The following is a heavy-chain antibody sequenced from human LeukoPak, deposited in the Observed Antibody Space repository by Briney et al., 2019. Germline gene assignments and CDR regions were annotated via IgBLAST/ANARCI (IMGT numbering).Heavy chain of an antibody. CDR3: ATYSSGYYYFDY. D-gene: IGHD3-22*01. Sequence: GGSLRLSCAASGFTFSSYAMSWVRQAPGKGLEWVSAISGSGGSTYYADSVKGRFTISRDNSKNTLYLQMNGLRAEDTAVYYCATYSSGYYYFDYWGQGTLVTVSS. V-gene: IGHV3-23*01. CDR1: GFTFSSYA. CDR2: ISGSGGST. J-gene: IGHJ4*02.